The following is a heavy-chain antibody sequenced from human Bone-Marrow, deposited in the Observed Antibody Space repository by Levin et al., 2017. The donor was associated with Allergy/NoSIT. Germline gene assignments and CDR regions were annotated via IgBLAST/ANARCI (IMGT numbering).Heavy chain of an antibody. CDR2: INNDGSTT. Sequence: PGESLKISCAASGFTFSTYWMHWVRQAPGKGLVWVSRINNDGSTTSYADSVQGRFTISRDNAKNTLYLQMNSLRAEDTALYYCARGGYCSGGRCYANYYGMDVWGQGTTVTVSS. D-gene: IGHD2-15*01. CDR3: ARGGYCSGGRCYANYYGMDV. V-gene: IGHV3-74*01. J-gene: IGHJ6*02. CDR1: GFTFSTYW.